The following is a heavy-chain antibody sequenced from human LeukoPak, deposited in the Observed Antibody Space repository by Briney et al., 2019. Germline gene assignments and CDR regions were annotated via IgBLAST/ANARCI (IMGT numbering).Heavy chain of an antibody. V-gene: IGHV3-74*01. Sequence: GGSLRLSCAASGFTFSSCWMHWVRQAPGKGLVWVSRINSDGSSTSYADSVKGRFTISRDNAKNTLYLQMNSLRAEDTAVYYCAMGGSGSYYNVDYWGQGTLVTVSS. CDR2: INSDGSST. J-gene: IGHJ4*02. D-gene: IGHD3-10*01. CDR1: GFTFSSCW. CDR3: AMGGSGSYYNVDY.